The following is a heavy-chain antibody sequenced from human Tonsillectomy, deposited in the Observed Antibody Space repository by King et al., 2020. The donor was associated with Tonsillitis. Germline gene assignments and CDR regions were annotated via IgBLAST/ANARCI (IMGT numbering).Heavy chain of an antibody. J-gene: IGHJ6*03. CDR1: GFTFSDYG. CDR3: ARDHGYHDSSGYSTYYYMDV. CDR2: IWYDGNSE. D-gene: IGHD3-22*01. Sequence: VQLVESGGGIVQPGRSLRLSCAASGFTFSDYGFHWVRQAPGKGLEWVAVIWYDGNSEHYVESVKGRFTISTDNSKNTLFLQMNSLRAEDTAVYYCARDHGYHDSSGYSTYYYMDVWGKGTTVTVSS. V-gene: IGHV3-33*01.